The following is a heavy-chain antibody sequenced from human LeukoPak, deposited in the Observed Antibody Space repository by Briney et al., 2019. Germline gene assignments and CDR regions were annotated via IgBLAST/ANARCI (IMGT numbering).Heavy chain of an antibody. Sequence: GGSLRLSCAASGFSFSVYWMHWVRQAPGKGLEWVSGISGHGDITYYADSVKGRFTISRDNSRNTVYLQMNSLRAEDTAVYYCANDLGWIQLNLGRGQGTLVTVSS. D-gene: IGHD5-18*01. CDR2: ISGHGDIT. J-gene: IGHJ4*02. CDR1: GFSFSVYW. CDR3: ANDLGWIQLNLG. V-gene: IGHV3-23*01.